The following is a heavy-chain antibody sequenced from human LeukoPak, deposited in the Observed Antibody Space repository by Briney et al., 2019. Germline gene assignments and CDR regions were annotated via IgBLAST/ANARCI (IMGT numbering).Heavy chain of an antibody. CDR3: ARTTDMGVDY. CDR2: INHSGST. D-gene: IGHD3-16*01. V-gene: IGHV4-34*01. CDR1: GFTFSSYW. Sequence: PGGSLRLSCAASGFTFSSYWMSWVRQPPGKGLEWIGEINHSGSTNYNPSLKSRVTISVDTSKNQFSLKLSSVTAADTAVYYCARTTDMGVDYWGQGTLVTVSS. J-gene: IGHJ4*02.